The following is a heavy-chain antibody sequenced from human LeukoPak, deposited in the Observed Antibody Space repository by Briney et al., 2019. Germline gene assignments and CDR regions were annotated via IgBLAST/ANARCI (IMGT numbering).Heavy chain of an antibody. CDR1: GDSVSSNSVT. Sequence: SQTLSLTCAISGDSVSSNSVTWNWIRQSPSRGLEWLGRTYYRSTWYNDYAVSVRGRITVNPDTSKNQFSLHLNSVTPEDTAVYYCATSTPSDWYPFDYWGQGTLVTVSS. V-gene: IGHV6-1*01. CDR2: TYYRSTWYN. J-gene: IGHJ4*02. CDR3: ATSTPSDWYPFDY. D-gene: IGHD6-19*01.